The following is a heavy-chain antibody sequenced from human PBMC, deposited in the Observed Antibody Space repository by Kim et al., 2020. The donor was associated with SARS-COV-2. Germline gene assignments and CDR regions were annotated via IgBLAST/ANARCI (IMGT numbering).Heavy chain of an antibody. Sequence: TYYNPSLKSRVTISVDTSKNQFSLKLSSVTAADTAVYYCARPMIDDAFDIWGQGTMVTVSS. J-gene: IGHJ3*02. V-gene: IGHV4-39*01. CDR3: ARPMIDDAFDI. D-gene: IGHD3-22*01. CDR2: T.